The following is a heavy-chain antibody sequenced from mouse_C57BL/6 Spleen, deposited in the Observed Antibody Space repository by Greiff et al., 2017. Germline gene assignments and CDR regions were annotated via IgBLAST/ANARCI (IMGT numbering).Heavy chain of an antibody. Sequence: QVQLQQPGAELVMPGASVTLSCKASGYTFTSYWMHWVKQRPGQGLEWIGEIDPSDSYTNYNQKFKGKSTLTVDKSSSTAYMQLSSLTSEDSAVYYCSRGNYYGSSPAWFAYWGQGTLVTVSA. D-gene: IGHD1-1*01. CDR3: SRGNYYGSSPAWFAY. J-gene: IGHJ3*01. V-gene: IGHV1-69*01. CDR2: IDPSDSYT. CDR1: GYTFTSYW.